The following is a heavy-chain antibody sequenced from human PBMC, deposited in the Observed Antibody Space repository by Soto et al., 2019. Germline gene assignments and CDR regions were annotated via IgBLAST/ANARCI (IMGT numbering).Heavy chain of an antibody. CDR2: FDPEDGET. J-gene: IGHJ6*02. V-gene: IGHV1-24*01. CDR3: ARDVGIAAAGTERKVYYGMDV. Sequence: GASVKVSCKVSGYTLTELSMHWVRQAPGKGLEWMGGFDPEDGETIYAQKFQGRVTMTEDTSTDTAYMELSSLRSEDTAVYYCARDVGIAAAGTERKVYYGMDVWGQGTTVTVSS. CDR1: GYTLTELS. D-gene: IGHD6-13*01.